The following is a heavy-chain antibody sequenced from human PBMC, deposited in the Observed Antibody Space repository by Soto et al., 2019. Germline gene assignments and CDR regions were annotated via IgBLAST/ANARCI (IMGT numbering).Heavy chain of an antibody. D-gene: IGHD2-15*01. Sequence: SETLSLTCTVSGGSISSSSYYWSWIRHPPGKGLEWIGEINHSGSTNYNPSLKGRVTISVDTSENQFSLKLSSVTAADTAVYYCARGDIVVVVAATHNYYYYYMDVWGKGTTVTVSS. V-gene: IGHV4-39*07. CDR2: INHSGST. CDR3: ARGDIVVVVAATHNYYYYYMDV. CDR1: GGSISSSSYY. J-gene: IGHJ6*03.